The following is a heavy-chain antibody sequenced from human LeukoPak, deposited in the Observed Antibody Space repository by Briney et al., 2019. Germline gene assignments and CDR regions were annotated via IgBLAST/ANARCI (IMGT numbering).Heavy chain of an antibody. V-gene: IGHV3-30*04. CDR1: VITFKSYS. J-gene: IGHJ4*02. Sequence: PGGSLRLSCEASVITFKSYSLHWVRQAPCKGLEWVAGISYDGKNKDYADSVKGRFSISRDNSKNTMSLQMNGLRSEDTAVYYCARDQGDYVFDYWGQGTLVTVSS. CDR2: ISYDGKNK. CDR3: ARDQGDYVFDY. D-gene: IGHD4-17*01.